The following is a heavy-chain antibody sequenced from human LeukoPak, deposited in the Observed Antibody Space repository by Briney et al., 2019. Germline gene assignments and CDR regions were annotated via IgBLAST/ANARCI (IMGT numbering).Heavy chain of an antibody. CDR3: ARLEYGYGYFIDY. CDR2: ISSSSRNT. D-gene: IGHD5-18*01. Sequence: GGSLRLSCAASGFTFSDYYMSWIRQAPGKGLEWVSYISSSSRNTNYADSVKGRFSISRDNAKNSLYLQTNSLRAEDTAVYYCARLEYGYGYFIDYWGQGSLVTVSS. V-gene: IGHV3-11*03. J-gene: IGHJ4*02. CDR1: GFTFSDYY.